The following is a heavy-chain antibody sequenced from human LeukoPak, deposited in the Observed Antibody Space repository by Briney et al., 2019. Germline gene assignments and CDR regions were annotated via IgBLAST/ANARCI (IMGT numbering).Heavy chain of an antibody. D-gene: IGHD2-2*01. J-gene: IGHJ4*02. CDR2: ISYDGSNK. Sequence: GGSLRLSCAASGFTFSSYAMHWVRQAPGKGLEWVASISYDGSNKYYADSVKGRFTISRDNSKNTLYLQTNSLRAEDTAVYYCARERVEYQLLSEREVYHFDYWGQGILVTVSS. CDR3: ARERVEYQLLSEREVYHFDY. V-gene: IGHV3-30*04. CDR1: GFTFSSYA.